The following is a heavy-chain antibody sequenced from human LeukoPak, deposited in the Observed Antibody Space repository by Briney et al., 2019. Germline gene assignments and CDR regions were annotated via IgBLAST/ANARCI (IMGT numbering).Heavy chain of an antibody. CDR3: ASSCYSCLWYNWFDP. Sequence: GASVKVSCKASGYTFASYGISWVRQATGQGLEWMGWMNPNSGNTGYAQKFQGRVTMTRNTSISTAYMELSSLRSEDTAVYYCASSCYSCLWYNWFDPWGQGTLVTVSS. V-gene: IGHV1-8*02. D-gene: IGHD2-15*01. J-gene: IGHJ5*02. CDR1: GYTFASYG. CDR2: MNPNSGNT.